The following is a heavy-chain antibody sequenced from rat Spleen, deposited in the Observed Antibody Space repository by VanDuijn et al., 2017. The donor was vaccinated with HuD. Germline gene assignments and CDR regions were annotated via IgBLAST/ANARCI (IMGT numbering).Heavy chain of an antibody. D-gene: IGHD1-12*02. CDR3: ARDNYDGTYYYGFAY. CDR2: INNAGST. V-gene: IGHV3-3*01. J-gene: IGHJ3*01. Sequence: EVQLQESGPGPVKVSESLSLTCSVTGHSITSSYRWIWIRKFPGNKLEWMGYINNAGSTNYNPSLKSRISITRDTSRNQFFLQMNSLKSEDTATYYCARDNYDGTYYYGFAYWGQGTLVAVSS. CDR1: GHSITSSYR.